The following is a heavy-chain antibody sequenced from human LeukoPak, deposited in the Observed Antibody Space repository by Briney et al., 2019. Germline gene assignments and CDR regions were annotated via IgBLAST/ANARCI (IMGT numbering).Heavy chain of an antibody. CDR1: GGSISSYY. CDR2: IFYSGST. Sequence: PSETLSLTCTVSGGSISSYYWSWIRQPPGKGLEWIGYIFYSGSTNYNPSLKSRVTISVDTSKNQFSLKLSSVTAADTAVYYCARSHSPQGYFYYCGEGTLVTVSS. V-gene: IGHV4-59*01. J-gene: IGHJ4*02. CDR3: ARSHSPQGYFYY. D-gene: IGHD3-3*02.